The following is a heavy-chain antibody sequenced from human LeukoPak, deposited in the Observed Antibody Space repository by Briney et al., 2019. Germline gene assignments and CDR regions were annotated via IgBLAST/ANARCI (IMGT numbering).Heavy chain of an antibody. CDR2: IYYSGST. CDR3: ARQDSRDAFDI. V-gene: IGHV4-61*01. CDR1: GGSVSSGTYY. D-gene: IGHD3/OR15-3a*01. J-gene: IGHJ3*02. Sequence: SETLSLTCTVSGGSVSSGTYYWSWLRQPPGTGLECIGYIYYSGSTNYNPSLKSRVTISVDTSKNQFSLKLSSVTAADTAVYYCARQDSRDAFDIWGQGTMVTVSS.